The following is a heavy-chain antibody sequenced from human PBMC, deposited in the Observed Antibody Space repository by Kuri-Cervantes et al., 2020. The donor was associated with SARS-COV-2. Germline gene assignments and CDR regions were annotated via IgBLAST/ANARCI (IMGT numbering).Heavy chain of an antibody. CDR2: IYSGGST. Sequence: GESLKISCAASGFTVSSNYMSWVRQAPGKGLEWVSVIYSGGSTYYADSVKGRFTISRDNSKNTLYLQMNSLRAEDTAVYYCARSFRYCSGGSCYDYYYGMDAWGQGTTVTVSS. D-gene: IGHD2-15*01. CDR1: GFTVSSNY. V-gene: IGHV3-53*01. J-gene: IGHJ6*02. CDR3: ARSFRYCSGGSCYDYYYGMDA.